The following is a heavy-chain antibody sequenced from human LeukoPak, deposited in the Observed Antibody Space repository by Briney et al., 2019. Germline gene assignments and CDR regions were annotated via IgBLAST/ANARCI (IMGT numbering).Heavy chain of an antibody. Sequence: WETLSLTCTVSGGSISSYYWSWIRQPPGKGLEWIGYIYYRDTTNYNPSLKSRVIISVDTSKNQFSLKLSSVTAADTAVYYCARHLTYGPGGMDVWGQGTTVTVSS. D-gene: IGHD3-10*01. CDR2: IYYRDTT. CDR3: ARHLTYGPGGMDV. CDR1: GGSISSYY. J-gene: IGHJ6*02. V-gene: IGHV4-59*08.